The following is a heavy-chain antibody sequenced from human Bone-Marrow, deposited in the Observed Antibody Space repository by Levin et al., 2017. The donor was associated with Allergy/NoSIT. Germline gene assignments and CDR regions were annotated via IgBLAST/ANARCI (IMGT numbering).Heavy chain of an antibody. CDR1: GFTFSSYA. CDR3: ARGRWELTDAEYFQH. D-gene: IGHD1-26*01. J-gene: IGHJ1*01. V-gene: IGHV3-30*04. Sequence: GESLKISCAASGFTFSSYAMHWVRQAPGKGLEWVAVISYDGSNKYYADSVKGRFTISRDNSKNTLYLQMNSLRAEDTAVYYCARGRWELTDAEYFQHWGQGTLVTVSS. CDR2: ISYDGSNK.